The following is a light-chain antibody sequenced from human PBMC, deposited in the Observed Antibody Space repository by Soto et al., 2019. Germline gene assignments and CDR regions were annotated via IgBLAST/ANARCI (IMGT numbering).Light chain of an antibody. CDR2: AAS. CDR1: QSVRSNH. J-gene: IGKJ2*01. V-gene: IGKV3-20*01. CDR3: QHYDKSPLYT. Sequence: DIVLTQSPATLSLSPGERATLSCRASQSVRSNHLAWYQQKLGQAPRLLIYAASSRATGIPDRFSGSGSGTDFILTISRLEPEDFAVYYCQHYDKSPLYTFGQWTKLEIK.